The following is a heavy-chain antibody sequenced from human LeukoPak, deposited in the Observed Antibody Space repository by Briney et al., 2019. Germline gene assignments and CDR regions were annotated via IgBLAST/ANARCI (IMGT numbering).Heavy chain of an antibody. CDR3: ARYGSGTYAFDI. Sequence: PSETLSLTCTVSGGSISNYYWSWIRQTPGKGLEWIGYIHSSGSTNNNPSLRSRVTISVDTSENQFSLKLSSVTAADTALYYCARYGSGTYAFDIWGQGTMVTVSS. D-gene: IGHD3-10*01. CDR2: IHSSGST. J-gene: IGHJ3*02. CDR1: GGSISNYY. V-gene: IGHV4-4*08.